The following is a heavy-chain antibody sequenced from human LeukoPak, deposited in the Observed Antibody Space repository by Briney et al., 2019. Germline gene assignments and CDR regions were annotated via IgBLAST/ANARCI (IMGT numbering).Heavy chain of an antibody. CDR2: IKEDGSEK. J-gene: IGHJ4*02. Sequence: GGSLRLSCAASGFMFSSYWMSWVRQAPGKGLEWVADIKEDGSEKSYVDSVKGRFTISRDNAKNSLYLQMNSLRAEDTAVYYCARGSGSYPFDYWGQGTLVTVSS. CDR3: ARGSGSYPFDY. V-gene: IGHV3-7*01. CDR1: GFMFSSYW. D-gene: IGHD1-26*01.